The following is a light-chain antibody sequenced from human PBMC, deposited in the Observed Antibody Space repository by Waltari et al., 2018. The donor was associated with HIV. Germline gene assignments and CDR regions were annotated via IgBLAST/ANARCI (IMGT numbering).Light chain of an antibody. J-gene: IGLJ3*02. CDR2: EVS. V-gene: IGLV2-14*01. Sequence: QSALTQPASVSGSPGQAIPISCPGTNSYVGEYNYVSWYQQHPGQAPKLIIYEVSNRPSGISDRFSGDKSGNTASLTISGLEEEEADDYYCLSYRSSSTRVFGGGTKLTVL. CDR1: NSYVGEYNY. CDR3: LSYRSSSTRV.